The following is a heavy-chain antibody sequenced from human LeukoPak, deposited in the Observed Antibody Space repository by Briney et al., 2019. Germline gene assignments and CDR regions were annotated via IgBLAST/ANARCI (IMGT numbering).Heavy chain of an antibody. Sequence: GGSLRLSCAASGFTFSSVAMSWGREAPGEGLGWVSAISGSGGSTYCADSVKGRFTISRDNSKNTLYLQMNSLRAEDTAVYYCATSGYGSGSYYSSYYYYYMDVWGKGTTVTVSS. J-gene: IGHJ6*03. V-gene: IGHV3-23*01. D-gene: IGHD3-10*01. CDR2: ISGSGGST. CDR1: GFTFSSVA. CDR3: ATSGYGSGSYYSSYYYYYMDV.